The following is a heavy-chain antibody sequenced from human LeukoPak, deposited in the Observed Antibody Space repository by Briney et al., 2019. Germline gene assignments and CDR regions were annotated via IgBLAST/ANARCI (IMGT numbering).Heavy chain of an antibody. J-gene: IGHJ4*02. D-gene: IGHD6-19*01. CDR1: GFTFSSDS. CDR3: ARDAASSGWPIDY. CDR2: ISISISTI. V-gene: IGHV3-48*01. Sequence: PGGSLRLSCAASGFTFSSDSMNWVRQAPGKGLEWVSYISISISTIYYVDSVKVRFTISRENSENTLFLQMNSLSAEDTALYYCARDAASSGWPIDYWGQGTLVTVSS.